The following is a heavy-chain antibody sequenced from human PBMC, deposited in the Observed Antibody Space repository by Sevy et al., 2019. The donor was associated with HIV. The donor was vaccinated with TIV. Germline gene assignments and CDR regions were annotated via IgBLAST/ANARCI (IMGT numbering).Heavy chain of an antibody. CDR3: AKSLGQQLGYNWFDP. CDR2: ISWNRGSI. J-gene: IGHJ5*02. V-gene: IGHV3-9*01. Sequence: GGSLRLSCAASGFTFDDYAMHWVRQAPGKGLEWVSGISWNRGSIGYADSVKGRFTISRDNAKNSLYLQMNSLRAEDTALYYCAKSLGQQLGYNWFDPWGQGTLVTVSS. CDR1: GFTFDDYA. D-gene: IGHD6-13*01.